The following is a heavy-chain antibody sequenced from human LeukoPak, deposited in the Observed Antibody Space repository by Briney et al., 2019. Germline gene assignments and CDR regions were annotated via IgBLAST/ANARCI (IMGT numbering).Heavy chain of an antibody. CDR2: INSDGSIT. D-gene: IGHD5-18*01. J-gene: IGHJ6*02. Sequence: GGSLRLSCAASGFTFTTYWMHWVRQAPGKGLVWVSHINSDGSITSYADSVKGRFTISRDNAKYTLYLQMNSLRAEDTAVYYCARDAVDTANAVWGQGTTVTVSS. CDR1: GFTFTTYW. CDR3: ARDAVDTANAV. V-gene: IGHV3-74*01.